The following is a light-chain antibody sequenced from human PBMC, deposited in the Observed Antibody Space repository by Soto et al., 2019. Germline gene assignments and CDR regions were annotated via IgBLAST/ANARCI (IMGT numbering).Light chain of an antibody. Sequence: QSALTQPRSLSGSPGQSVTISCTGTSSDVGGYNYVSWYQQHPGKAPKLMIYDVSKRPSGVPDRFSGSRSGNTASLTISGLQAGDEADYYCCXYAGSYPYVFGTGTKVT. CDR2: DVS. CDR1: SSDVGGYNY. CDR3: CXYAGSYPYV. J-gene: IGLJ1*01. V-gene: IGLV2-11*01.